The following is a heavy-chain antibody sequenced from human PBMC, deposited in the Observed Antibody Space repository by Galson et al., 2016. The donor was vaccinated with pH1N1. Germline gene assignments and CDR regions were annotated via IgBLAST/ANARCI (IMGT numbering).Heavy chain of an antibody. CDR1: RFIFSQYW. CDR3: AKGGSSSWYVYHYYMDV. D-gene: IGHD6-13*01. V-gene: IGHV3-7*01. CDR2: IKLDGSKK. J-gene: IGHJ6*03. Sequence: SLRLSCAASRFIFSQYWMSWVRQPPGKGLEWVANIKLDGSKKYYVDSVRGRFTISRDNAKNSLFLQMNSLRAEDTAVYYCAKGGSSSWYVYHYYMDVWGKGTTVTVSS.